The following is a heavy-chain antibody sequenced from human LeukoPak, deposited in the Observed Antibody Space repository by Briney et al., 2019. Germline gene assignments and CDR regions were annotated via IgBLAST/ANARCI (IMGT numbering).Heavy chain of an antibody. D-gene: IGHD1-7*01. V-gene: IGHV4/OR15-8*02. CDR3: ARRITGTLAPFVS. Sequence: SETLSLTCAVSGVSVSSSHWWSWVRQPPGMGLEWIGEIYHGGDTNYNPSLQSRVSTSIDKSKNQFSLELNSLTAADTAFYYCARRITGTLAPFVSWGQGILVTVSS. CDR2: IYHGGDT. J-gene: IGHJ4*02. CDR1: GVSVSSSHW.